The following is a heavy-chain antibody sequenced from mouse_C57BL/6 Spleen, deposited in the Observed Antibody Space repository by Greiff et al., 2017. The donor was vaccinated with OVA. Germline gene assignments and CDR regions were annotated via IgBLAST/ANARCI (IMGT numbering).Heavy chain of an antibody. CDR1: GFNIKNTY. D-gene: IGHD1-1*01. CDR2: IDPANGNT. V-gene: IGHV14-3*01. CDR3: ARDYYGSSYGWFAY. J-gene: IGHJ3*01. Sequence: EVKLVESVAELVRPGASVKLSCTASGFNIKNTYMHWVKQRPEQGLEWIGRIDPANGNTKYAPKFQGKATITADTSSNTAYLQLSSLTSEDTAIYYCARDYYGSSYGWFAYWGQGTLVTVSA.